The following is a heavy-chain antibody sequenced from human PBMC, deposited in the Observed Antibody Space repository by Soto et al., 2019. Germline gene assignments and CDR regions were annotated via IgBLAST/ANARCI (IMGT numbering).Heavy chain of an antibody. D-gene: IGHD1-26*01. CDR3: ARDVGATTVYYYYGMDV. Sequence: GGSLRLSCAASGFTFSSYSMNWVRQAPGKGLEWVSSISSSSSYIYYADSVKGRFTISRDNAKNSLYLQMNSLRAEDTAVYYCARDVGATTVYYYYGMDVWGQGTTVTV. CDR1: GFTFSSYS. J-gene: IGHJ6*02. CDR2: ISSSSSYI. V-gene: IGHV3-21*01.